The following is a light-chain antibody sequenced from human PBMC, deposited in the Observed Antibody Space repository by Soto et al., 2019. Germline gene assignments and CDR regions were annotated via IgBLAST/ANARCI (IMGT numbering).Light chain of an antibody. J-gene: IGLJ3*02. V-gene: IGLV4-69*01. CDR3: QTWGTGWV. Sequence: QPVLTQSPSASASLGASVKLTCTLSSGHSSYAIAWHQQQSEKGPRYLMRLNSDGSHSKGDGIPDRFSGSSSGAERYLSISSLQSEDEADYYCQTWGTGWVFGGGTKLTVL. CDR2: LNSDGSH. CDR1: SGHSSYA.